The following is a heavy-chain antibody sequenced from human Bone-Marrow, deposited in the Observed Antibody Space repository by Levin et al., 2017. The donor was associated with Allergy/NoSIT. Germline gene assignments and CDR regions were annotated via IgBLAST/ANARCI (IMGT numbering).Heavy chain of an antibody. V-gene: IGHV3-74*03. CDR2: INADDTT. D-gene: IGHD2-15*01. CDR1: GFTFRNYW. J-gene: IGHJ4*02. CDR3: VKGKEYCSGGTCQKYYFDS. Sequence: ETLSLTCAASGFTFRNYWMHWVRQAPGKGLVWVSRINADDTTTYADSVKGRFTISRDNAKNTLYLQMSSLRSDDTALYYCVKGKEYCSGGTCQKYYFDSWGQGTLVSVSS.